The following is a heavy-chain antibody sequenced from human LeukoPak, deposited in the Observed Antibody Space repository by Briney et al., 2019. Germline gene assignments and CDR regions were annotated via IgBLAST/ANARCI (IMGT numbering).Heavy chain of an antibody. D-gene: IGHD5-24*01. CDR2: TYYRSKWYN. CDR1: ADSVSSNSAV. J-gene: IGHJ5*02. Sequence: SQTLSLTCVISADSVSSNSAVWNWIRQSPSSGLEWLGRTYYRSKWYNDYAVFVKSRLTINSDTSKTQFSLQLNSVTPEDTAVYYCARGGDGYNFYNWFDPWGQGTLVIVSS. V-gene: IGHV6-1*01. CDR3: ARGGDGYNFYNWFDP.